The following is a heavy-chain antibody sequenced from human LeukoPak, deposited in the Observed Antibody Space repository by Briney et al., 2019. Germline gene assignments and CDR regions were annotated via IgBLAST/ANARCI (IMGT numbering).Heavy chain of an antibody. V-gene: IGHV4-61*02. CDR1: GGSISSGSYY. CDR2: IYSSGSP. CDR3: ARSVYYDSSGYYFPARWFDP. Sequence: PSETLSLTCTVSGGSISSGSYYWSWVRPPAGTGLEWIGRIYSSGSPNYNPSLKSRVTISVDTSKNQFSLKLSSVTAADTAVYYCARSVYYDSSGYYFPARWFDPWGQGTLVSVTS. D-gene: IGHD3-22*01. J-gene: IGHJ5*02.